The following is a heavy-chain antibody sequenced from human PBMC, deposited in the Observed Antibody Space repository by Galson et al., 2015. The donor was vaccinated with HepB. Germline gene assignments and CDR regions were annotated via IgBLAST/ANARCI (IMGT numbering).Heavy chain of an antibody. J-gene: IGHJ2*01. V-gene: IGHV1-24*01. CDR1: GYALTELP. CDR2: LDPEDDEM. D-gene: IGHD3-22*01. Sequence: SVKVSCKVSGYALTELPIHWVRQAPGKGLEWMGGLDPEDDEMIYAQKFQGRVTMTEDTSTDTAYMELSSLTSEDTAVYYCATNTPHYYDLGVLSIWYFDLWGRGTLVTASS. CDR3: ATNTPHYYDLGVLSIWYFDL.